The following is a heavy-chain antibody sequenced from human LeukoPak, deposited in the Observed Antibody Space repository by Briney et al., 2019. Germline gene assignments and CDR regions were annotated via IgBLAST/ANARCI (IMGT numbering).Heavy chain of an antibody. Sequence: ASVKVSCKASGGTFISYAISWVRQAPGQGLEWMGGIIPIFGTANYAQKFQGRVTITADESTSTAYMELSSLRSEDTAVYYCARVLFTDYYDSSGPSGEDYWGQGTLVTVSS. J-gene: IGHJ4*02. CDR1: GGTFISYA. V-gene: IGHV1-69*13. D-gene: IGHD3-22*01. CDR2: IIPIFGTA. CDR3: ARVLFTDYYDSSGPSGEDY.